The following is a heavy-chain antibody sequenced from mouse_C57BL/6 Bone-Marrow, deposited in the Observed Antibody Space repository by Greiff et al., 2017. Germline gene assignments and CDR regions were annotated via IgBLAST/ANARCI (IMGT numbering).Heavy chain of an antibody. J-gene: IGHJ3*01. Sequence: VQLQQSGAELVRPGASVKLSCTASGFNITDDYMHWVKQRPEQGLEWIGWIDPENGDTEYSSKFQGKATLTTDTSSNTAYLQLSSLTSEDTAVYYCSTRVYYDGSIPAWFAYWGQGTLGTVCA. V-gene: IGHV14-4*01. CDR3: STRVYYDGSIPAWFAY. CDR2: IDPENGDT. D-gene: IGHD1-1*01. CDR1: GFNITDDY.